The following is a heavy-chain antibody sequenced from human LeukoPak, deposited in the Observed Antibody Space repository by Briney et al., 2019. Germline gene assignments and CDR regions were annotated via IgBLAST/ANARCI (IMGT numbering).Heavy chain of an antibody. V-gene: IGHV1-8*01. Sequence: GASVKVSCKASGYTFTSYDISWVRQATGQGLEWMGWMNPNSGNTGYAQKFQGRVTMTRNTSISTAYMELSSLRSEDTAVYYCASGGMAAARRYYYYYMDVWGKGTTVTVSS. CDR1: GYTFTSYD. CDR3: ASGGMAAARRYYYYYMDV. D-gene: IGHD6-6*01. J-gene: IGHJ6*03. CDR2: MNPNSGNT.